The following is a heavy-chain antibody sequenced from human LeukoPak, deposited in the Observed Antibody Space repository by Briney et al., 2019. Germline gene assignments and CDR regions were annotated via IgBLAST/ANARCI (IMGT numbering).Heavy chain of an antibody. V-gene: IGHV3-7*01. CDR3: ARERNFRDGYNDY. Sequence: PGGSPRLSCAASGFTFSDYYMSWIRQAPGKGLEWVANIKQDGGEKYYVDSVKGRFTISRDNAKNSLYLQMNSLRAEDTAVYYCARERNFRDGYNDYWGQGTLVTVSS. D-gene: IGHD5-24*01. CDR2: IKQDGGEK. CDR1: GFTFSDYY. J-gene: IGHJ4*02.